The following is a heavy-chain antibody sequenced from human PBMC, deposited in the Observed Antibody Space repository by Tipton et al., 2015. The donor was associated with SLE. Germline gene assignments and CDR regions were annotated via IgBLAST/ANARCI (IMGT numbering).Heavy chain of an antibody. Sequence: GSLRLSCAASGFSVTTDYVTWVRQAPGKGLEWVSIIYRSGRTFYGDSVRGRFTVSRDNSKNMVHLQMNSLRGDDSAIYFCARVEPMYYGMDLWGHGTTVTVSS. CDR1: GFSVTTDY. V-gene: IGHV3-53*05. CDR3: ARVEPMYYGMDL. CDR2: IYRSGRT. D-gene: IGHD2-8*01. J-gene: IGHJ6*02.